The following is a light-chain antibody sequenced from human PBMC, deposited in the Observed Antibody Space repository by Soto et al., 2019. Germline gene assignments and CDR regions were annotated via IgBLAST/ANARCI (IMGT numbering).Light chain of an antibody. Sequence: ETVMTQSPATLSVSPGESATLSCRASQSIGSHLDWFQQKPGQAPRLLISDASTMATGFPARFSGSGSGTEFTLTISSLQSEDFASYYCQQYYSYPRTFGQGTKVDIK. CDR2: DAS. CDR3: QQYYSYPRT. J-gene: IGKJ1*01. V-gene: IGKV3-15*01. CDR1: QSIGSH.